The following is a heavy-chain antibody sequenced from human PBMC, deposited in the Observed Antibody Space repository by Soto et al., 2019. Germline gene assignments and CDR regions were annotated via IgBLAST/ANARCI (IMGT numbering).Heavy chain of an antibody. Sequence: PGGSLRLSCGASEFIVSNNYMTWVRQAPGKGLEWVSLIYTDGSTYYADSVKGRFTVSRDTSKNTLYLQMNSLRAEDTAVYYCASGQYYYESRPSFGYWGQGTLVTVSS. CDR3: ASGQYYYESRPSFGY. J-gene: IGHJ4*02. CDR1: EFIVSNNY. CDR2: IYTDGST. D-gene: IGHD3-22*01. V-gene: IGHV3-53*01.